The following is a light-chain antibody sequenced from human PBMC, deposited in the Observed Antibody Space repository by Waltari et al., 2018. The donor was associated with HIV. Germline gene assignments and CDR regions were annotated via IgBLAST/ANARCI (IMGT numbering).Light chain of an antibody. J-gene: IGLJ2*01. Sequence: QSALTQPASVSGSPGQSLTIPCTGTSSDVGGYNDVSCYQQHPGKAPKLMIYEVSNRPSGVSNRFSGSKSGNTASLTISGLQAEDEADYYCSSYTSSSTPVVFGGGTKLTVL. CDR2: EVS. CDR3: SSYTSSSTPVV. V-gene: IGLV2-14*01. CDR1: SSDVGGYND.